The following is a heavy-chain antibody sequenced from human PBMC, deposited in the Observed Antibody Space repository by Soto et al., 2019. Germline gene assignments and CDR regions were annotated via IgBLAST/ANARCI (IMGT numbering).Heavy chain of an antibody. CDR3: AIIGYCSSTSCPPGFDY. V-gene: IGHV4-34*01. D-gene: IGHD2-2*01. CDR1: GGSFSGYY. J-gene: IGHJ4*02. CDR2: INHSGST. Sequence: QVQLQQWGAGLLKPSETLSLTCAVYGGSFSGYYWSWIRQPPGKGLEWIGEINHSGSTNYNPSLKSRVTISVDTSKNQFSLKLSSVTAADTAVYYCAIIGYCSSTSCPPGFDYWGQGTLVTVSS.